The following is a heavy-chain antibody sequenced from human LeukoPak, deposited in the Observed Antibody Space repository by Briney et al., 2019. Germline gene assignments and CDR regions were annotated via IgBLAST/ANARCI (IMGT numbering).Heavy chain of an antibody. CDR1: GFTFSNYW. V-gene: IGHV3-7*01. CDR2: IKEDGSEE. Sequence: GGSLRLSCVVSGFTFSNYWMSWVRQAPGKGLEWVANIKEDGSEEYYADSLKGRFTISRDNAKNSLYLQMNSLRAEDTAVYYCARDSADYGRAYWGQGTLVTVSS. D-gene: IGHD4-17*01. CDR3: ARDSADYGRAY. J-gene: IGHJ4*02.